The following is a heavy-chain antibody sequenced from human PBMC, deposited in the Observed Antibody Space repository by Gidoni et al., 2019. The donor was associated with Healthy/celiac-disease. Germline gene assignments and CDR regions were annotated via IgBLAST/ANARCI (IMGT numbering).Heavy chain of an antibody. V-gene: IGHV4-34*01. CDR1: GGSFSGYY. CDR2: INHSGST. CDR3: ARDRSGWTRYFDY. D-gene: IGHD6-19*01. J-gene: IGHJ4*02. Sequence: QVQLQQWGAGLLKPSETLSLTCAVYGGSFSGYYLSWIRQPPGKGLEWIGEINHSGSTNYNPSLKSRVTISVDTSKNQFSLKLSSVTAADTAVYYCARDRSGWTRYFDYWGQGTLVTVSS.